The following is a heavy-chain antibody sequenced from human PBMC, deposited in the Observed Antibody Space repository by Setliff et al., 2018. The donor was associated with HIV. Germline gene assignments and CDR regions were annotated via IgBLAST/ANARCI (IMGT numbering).Heavy chain of an antibody. CDR2: IYSSGST. CDR1: GDSINKYY. V-gene: IGHV4-4*07. Sequence: SETLSLTCAVSGDSINKYYWSWIRQPAGKELEWIGRIYSSGSTSYNPSLKSRVTMSVDTSRNQFSLKVSSVTAADTAVYYCARVSTYNYGFDFFDYWGQGTLVTVSS. CDR3: ARVSTYNYGFDFFDY. J-gene: IGHJ4*02. D-gene: IGHD5-18*01.